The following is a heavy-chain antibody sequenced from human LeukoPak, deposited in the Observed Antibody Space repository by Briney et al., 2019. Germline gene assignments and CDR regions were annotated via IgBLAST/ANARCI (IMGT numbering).Heavy chain of an antibody. CDR3: AKDWAGGDDGIVE. Sequence: GGPLGLSCVASGFTFSNYAMRWLRKAPGKGVEWVSAIRGDSSKTFYAESVTGRFTISRDNAKNTLYLQMNSLRAEHTAVYYCAKDWAGGDDGIVEWGQGTLVSVSS. CDR1: GFTFSNYA. V-gene: IGHV3-23*01. CDR2: IRGDSSKT. J-gene: IGHJ4*02. D-gene: IGHD2-15*01.